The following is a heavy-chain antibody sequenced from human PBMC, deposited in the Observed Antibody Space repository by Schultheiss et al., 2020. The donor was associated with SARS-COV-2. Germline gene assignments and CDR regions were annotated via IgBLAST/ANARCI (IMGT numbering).Heavy chain of an antibody. CDR3: ARHVNTWNDRGYYYYGMDV. CDR1: GVSVSTYC. CDR2: IHDSGST. V-gene: IGHV4-59*08. J-gene: IGHJ6*02. D-gene: IGHD1-1*01. Sequence: SETLSLTCTVSGVSVSTYCWNWIRRPPGKGLEWIGFIHDSGSTNYNPSLKSRVTISVDTSKNQFSLKLSSVTAADTAVYYCARHVNTWNDRGYYYYGMDVWGQGTTVTVSS.